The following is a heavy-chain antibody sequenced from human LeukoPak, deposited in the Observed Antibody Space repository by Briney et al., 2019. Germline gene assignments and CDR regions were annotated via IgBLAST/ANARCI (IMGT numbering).Heavy chain of an antibody. D-gene: IGHD1-1*01. CDR1: GFTFSSYA. J-gene: IGHJ4*02. CDR2: ISYDGSNK. Sequence: PGGSLRLSCAASGFTFSSYAMHWVRQAPGKGLEWVAVISYDGSNKYYADSVKGRFTISRDNTKNTLYLQMNSLRAEDTAVYYCAKDWQQLEYYFDYWGQGTLVTVSS. CDR3: AKDWQQLEYYFDY. V-gene: IGHV3-30-3*01.